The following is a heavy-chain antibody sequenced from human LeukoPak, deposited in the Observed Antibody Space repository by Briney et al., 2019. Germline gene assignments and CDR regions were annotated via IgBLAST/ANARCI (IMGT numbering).Heavy chain of an antibody. Sequence: PSGTLSLTCTVSGGSISSSNYYWGWIRQPPGKGLEWIGSIYYSGSTYYTPSLKSRVTISVDTSKNQFSLKLSSVTAADTAVYYCASLYGSGSYYPSDYWGQGTLVTVSS. CDR2: IYYSGST. CDR3: ASLYGSGSYYPSDY. CDR1: GGSISSSNYY. J-gene: IGHJ4*02. V-gene: IGHV4-39*07. D-gene: IGHD3-10*01.